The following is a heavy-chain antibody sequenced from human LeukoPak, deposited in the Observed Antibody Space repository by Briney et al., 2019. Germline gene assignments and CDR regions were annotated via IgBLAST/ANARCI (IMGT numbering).Heavy chain of an antibody. J-gene: IGHJ6*02. CDR1: GFTFSSYA. Sequence: PGGSLRLSCAASGFTFSSYAMSWVRQAPGKGLEWVSAISGSGGSTYYADSVKGRFTISRDNSKNTLYLQMNSLRAEDTAVYYCATAYCGGDCSPDYYYGMDVWGQGTAVTVSS. V-gene: IGHV3-23*01. D-gene: IGHD2-21*02. CDR3: ATAYCGGDCSPDYYYGMDV. CDR2: ISGSGGST.